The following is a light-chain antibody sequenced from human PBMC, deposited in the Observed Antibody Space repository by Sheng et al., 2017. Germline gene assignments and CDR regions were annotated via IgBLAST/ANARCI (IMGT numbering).Light chain of an antibody. Sequence: SFALTQPPSLSVSPGQTARITCSGDALPRQFTYWYQQKPGQAPVLIISKDSERPSGIPERFFGSQLXDNGHIDITGVQAEDEADYYCQSAGSRGTWVFGGGTKLTVL. CDR2: KDS. J-gene: IGLJ3*02. CDR3: QSAGSRGTWV. V-gene: IGLV3-25*03. CDR1: ALPRQF.